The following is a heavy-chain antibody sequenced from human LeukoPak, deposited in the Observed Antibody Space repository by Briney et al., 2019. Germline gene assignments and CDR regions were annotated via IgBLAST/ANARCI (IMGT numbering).Heavy chain of an antibody. CDR2: IYTSGST. Sequence: SETLSLTCTVSGGSISSYYWSWIRQPAGKGLEWIGRIYTSGSTNYNPSLKSRVTMSVDTSKNQFSLKLSSVTAADTAVYYCAREVAYYDFWSGYYSGNHDAFDVWGQGTMVTVSS. V-gene: IGHV4-4*07. J-gene: IGHJ3*01. D-gene: IGHD3-3*01. CDR3: AREVAYYDFWSGYYSGNHDAFDV. CDR1: GGSISSYY.